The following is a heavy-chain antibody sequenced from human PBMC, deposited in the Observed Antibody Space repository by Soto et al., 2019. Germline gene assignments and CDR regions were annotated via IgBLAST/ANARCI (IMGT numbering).Heavy chain of an antibody. V-gene: IGHV3-30*04. CDR1: GFTFNTYA. Sequence: GGSLRLSCAVSGFTFNTYAMHWVRQAPGKGLEWVAAISYDGRNEYYADSVKGRFTVSRDNSKNTLLVQLNSLRVEDTAVYYCARGGEMATIVYWGQGTLVTVSS. CDR3: ARGGEMATIVY. J-gene: IGHJ4*02. CDR2: ISYDGRNE. D-gene: IGHD3-10*01.